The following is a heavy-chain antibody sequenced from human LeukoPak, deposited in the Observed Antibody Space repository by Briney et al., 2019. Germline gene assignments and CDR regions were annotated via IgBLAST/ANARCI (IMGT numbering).Heavy chain of an antibody. CDR1: GGSISSGDYY. D-gene: IGHD1-1*01. V-gene: IGHV4-30-4*08. CDR3: ARAHRPNLSWNDESIAAFDI. J-gene: IGHJ3*02. Sequence: SETLSLTCTVSGGSISSGDYYWSWIRQPPGKGLEWIGYIYYSGSTYYNPSLKSRVTISVDTSKNQFSLKLSSVTAADTAVYYCARAHRPNLSWNDESIAAFDIWGQGTMVTVSS. CDR2: IYYSGST.